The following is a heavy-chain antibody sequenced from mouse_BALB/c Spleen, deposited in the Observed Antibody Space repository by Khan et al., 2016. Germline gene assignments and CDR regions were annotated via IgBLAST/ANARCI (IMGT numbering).Heavy chain of an antibody. CDR3: ARDGWGYYAMDY. D-gene: IGHD2-2*01. V-gene: IGHV2-6-7*01. CDR2: IWGDGTT. J-gene: IGHJ4*01. Sequence: QVQLKESGPGLVAPSQSLSITCTVSGFSLIAYGVNWVRQPPGKGLEWLGMIWGDGTTDFNSALKSRLNITKDNSTSQAFLKMNRLQTDDTSRYCCARDGWGYYAMDYWGQGTSVTVSS. CDR1: GFSLIAYG.